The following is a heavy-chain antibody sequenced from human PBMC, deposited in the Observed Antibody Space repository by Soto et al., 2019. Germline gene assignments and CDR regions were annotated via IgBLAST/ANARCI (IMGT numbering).Heavy chain of an antibody. Sequence: ASVKVSCKASGYTFTKFHLHWVRLAPGQGLEWMGMIAPSGGSTSYAQKFQGRVTMTRDTSTSTVYMELSSLRSEDTAVYYCARGTIAMYDFDHWGLGTLVTVSS. CDR2: IAPSGGST. CDR1: GYTFTKFH. D-gene: IGHD2-21*01. V-gene: IGHV1-46*01. J-gene: IGHJ4*02. CDR3: ARGTIAMYDFDH.